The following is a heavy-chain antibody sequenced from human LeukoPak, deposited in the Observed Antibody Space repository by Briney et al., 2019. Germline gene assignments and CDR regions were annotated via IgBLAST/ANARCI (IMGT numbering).Heavy chain of an antibody. D-gene: IGHD2-21*01. CDR2: INSDGSST. CDR1: GFTFSSYW. Sequence: PGGSLRLSCAASGFTFSSYWMHWVRQAPGKWLVWVSRINSDGSSTNYADSVKGRFTISRDNSKNTLYLQMNSLRAEDTAVYYCAKDRAKGFVRVPWFDPWGQGTLVTVSS. J-gene: IGHJ5*02. CDR3: AKDRAKGFVRVPWFDP. V-gene: IGHV3-74*01.